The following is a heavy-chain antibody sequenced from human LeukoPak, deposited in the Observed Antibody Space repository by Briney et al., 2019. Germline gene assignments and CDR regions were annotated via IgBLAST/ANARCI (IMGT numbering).Heavy chain of an antibody. Sequence: GGSLRLSCAASGFNSIDYSMNWVRQAPGKGLEWISYIGISSGNTKYADSVEGRFTISRDKARNSLYLQMNSLRVEDTAMYYCARDHRYAFDNWGHGTLVTVSS. CDR1: GFNSIDYS. CDR2: IGISSGNT. J-gene: IGHJ4*01. D-gene: IGHD5-12*01. V-gene: IGHV3-48*01. CDR3: ARDHRYAFDN.